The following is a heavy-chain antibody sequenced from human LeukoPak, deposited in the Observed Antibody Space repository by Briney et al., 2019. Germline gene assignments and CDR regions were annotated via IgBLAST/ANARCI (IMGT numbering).Heavy chain of an antibody. CDR2: MNPNSCGT. CDR1: VYTVTGYY. Sequence: GASVKVSFKASVYTVTGYYMHCVRQAPGQRLEWMGWMNPNSCGTNYAQKFQGRVTMTRDTSISTASMELSWLRSDDTAVHCCAGANMVRGVGLFFDRNWFDPWGQGTLVTVSS. J-gene: IGHJ5*02. D-gene: IGHD3-10*01. CDR3: AGANMVRGVGLFFDRNWFDP. V-gene: IGHV1-2*02.